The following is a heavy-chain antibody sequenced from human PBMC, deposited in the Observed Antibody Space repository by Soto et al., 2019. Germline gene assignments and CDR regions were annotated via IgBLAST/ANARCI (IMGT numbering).Heavy chain of an antibody. V-gene: IGHV4-38-2*01. CDR3: ARARWYDAFDV. D-gene: IGHD2-15*01. CDR2: IFHGGNT. J-gene: IGHJ3*01. Sequence: WETLSLTCAVSGFFISSGNYWGWIRKPPGKGLEWIGSIFHGGNTYYNPSLKSRVTISVDMSKNQFSLKLNSVTAADTAVYYCARARWYDAFDVWGQGTVVTVSS. CDR1: GFFISSGNY.